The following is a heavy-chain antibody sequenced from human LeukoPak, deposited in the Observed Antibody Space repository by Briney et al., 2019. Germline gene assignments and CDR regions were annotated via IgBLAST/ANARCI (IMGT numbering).Heavy chain of an antibody. D-gene: IGHD3-10*01. CDR3: ARGLLWFGELSPPGY. J-gene: IGHJ4*02. V-gene: IGHV1-3*01. CDR2: INAGNGNT. Sequence: ASVEVSCKASGYTFTSYAMHWVRQAPGQRLEWMGWINAGNGNTKYSQKYQGRVTITRDTSASTVYMELSSLRSEDTALYYCARGLLWFGELSPPGYWGQGTLVTVSS. CDR1: GYTFTSYA.